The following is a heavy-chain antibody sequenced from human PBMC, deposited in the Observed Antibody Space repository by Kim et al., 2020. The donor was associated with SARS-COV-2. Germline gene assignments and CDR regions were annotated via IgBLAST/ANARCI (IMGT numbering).Heavy chain of an antibody. J-gene: IGHJ5*02. D-gene: IGHD1-1*01. CDR1: GGSFSGYY. Sequence: SETLSLNCAVYGGSFSGYYWSWIRQPPGKGLEWIGEINHSGSTNYNPSLKSRVTISVDTSKNQFSLKLSSVTAADTAVYYCAVGTGPRHNQNWFDPWGQGTLVTVSS. V-gene: IGHV4-34*01. CDR2: INHSGST. CDR3: AVGTGPRHNQNWFDP.